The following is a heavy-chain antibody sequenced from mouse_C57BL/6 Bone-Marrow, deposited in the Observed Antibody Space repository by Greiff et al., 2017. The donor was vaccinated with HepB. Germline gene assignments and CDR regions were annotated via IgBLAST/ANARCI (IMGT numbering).Heavy chain of an antibody. V-gene: IGHV5-9-1*02. CDR1: GFTFSSYA. Sequence: DVMLVESGEGLVKPGGSLKLSCAASGFTFSSYAMSWVRQTPEKRLEWVAYISSGGDYIYYADTVKGRFTISRDNARNTLYLQMSSLKSEDTAMYYCTRELLNPFAYWGQGTLVTVSA. CDR3: TRELLNPFAY. CDR2: ISSGGDYI. D-gene: IGHD1-3*01. J-gene: IGHJ3*01.